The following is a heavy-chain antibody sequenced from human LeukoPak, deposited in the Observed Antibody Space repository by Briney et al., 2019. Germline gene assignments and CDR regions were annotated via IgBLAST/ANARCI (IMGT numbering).Heavy chain of an antibody. CDR2: INTGGFT. Sequence: GGSLRLSCTTSAFVVSSHYMSWVRQAPGKGLEWVSVINTGGFTDYADSVKGRFTISRDTVKNTVFLQMNSLRPEDTAVYYCAGDYGGAVRGWFDPWGQGTLVTVSS. D-gene: IGHD4-23*01. V-gene: IGHV3-66*02. J-gene: IGHJ5*02. CDR1: AFVVSSHY. CDR3: AGDYGGAVRGWFDP.